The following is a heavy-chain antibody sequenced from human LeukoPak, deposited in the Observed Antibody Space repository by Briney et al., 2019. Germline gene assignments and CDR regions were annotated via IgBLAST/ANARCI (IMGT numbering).Heavy chain of an antibody. CDR3: ASARGYSDFDSYFDY. CDR1: GYTVTGYY. Sequence: ASVKVSCKASGYTVTGYYMHWVRQAPGQGAEWMGWINPNSGGTNYAQKFQGRVTMTLATSIGTAYMELSRLKSDDTAVYYCASARGYSDFDSYFDYWGQGTLVTVSS. D-gene: IGHD5-12*01. J-gene: IGHJ4*02. CDR2: INPNSGGT. V-gene: IGHV1-2*02.